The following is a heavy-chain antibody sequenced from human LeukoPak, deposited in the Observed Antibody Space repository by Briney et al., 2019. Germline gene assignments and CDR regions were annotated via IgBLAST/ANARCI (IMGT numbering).Heavy chain of an antibody. V-gene: IGHV1-3*04. CDR2: INTVNDNT. D-gene: IGHD4/OR15-4a*01. J-gene: IGHJ4*02. CDR3: ARDQSLTWYGVPGDY. Sequence: ASVTVSCKASGCTFTRNAMHWERQAPGQGLEWMGWINTVNDNTEYSQKFHGRVTITRDISASTVYMELSSLRSEDTAMYYCARDQSLTWYGVPGDYWGQGTQVTVS. CDR1: GCTFTRNA.